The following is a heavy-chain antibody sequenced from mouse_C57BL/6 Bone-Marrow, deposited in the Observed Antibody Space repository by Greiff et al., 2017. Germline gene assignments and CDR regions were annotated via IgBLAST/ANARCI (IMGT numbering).Heavy chain of an antibody. V-gene: IGHV8-8*01. CDR3: ARSYYYGSSGFAY. CDR2: IWWDDDK. Sequence: ESGPGILQPSQTLSLTCSFSGFSLSTFGMGVGWIRQPSGQGLEWLAHIWWDDDKYYNPALKSRLTISKDTSKNQVFLKIAHVDTADTATYYCARSYYYGSSGFAYWGQGTLVTVSA. D-gene: IGHD1-1*01. CDR1: GFSLSTFGMG. J-gene: IGHJ3*01.